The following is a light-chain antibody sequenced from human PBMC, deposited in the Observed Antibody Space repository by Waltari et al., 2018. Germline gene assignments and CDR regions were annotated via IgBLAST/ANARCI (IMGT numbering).Light chain of an antibody. Sequence: SSVLTQDPTVSVALGQTVRITCQGDSLRIFYASWYQQKPGQAPILVIYGNNKRPSGIPDRFSGSSSGNSGSLTITGAQADDEADYYCNSRDSSGDHLIFGGGTKLTVL. CDR2: GNN. CDR1: SLRIFY. V-gene: IGLV3-19*01. CDR3: NSRDSSGDHLI. J-gene: IGLJ2*01.